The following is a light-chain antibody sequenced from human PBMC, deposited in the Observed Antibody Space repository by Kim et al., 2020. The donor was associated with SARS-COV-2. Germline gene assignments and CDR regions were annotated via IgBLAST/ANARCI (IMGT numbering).Light chain of an antibody. J-gene: IGLJ2*01. V-gene: IGLV1-51*01. CDR2: DNN. Sequence: GQKVPISCSGSSSNIGNNYVSWYQQLPGTAPKLLIYDNNKRPSGIPDRFSGSKSGTSATLGITGLQTGDEAEYYCGTWDSSLSAVVFGGGTQLTVL. CDR1: SSNIGNNY. CDR3: GTWDSSLSAVV.